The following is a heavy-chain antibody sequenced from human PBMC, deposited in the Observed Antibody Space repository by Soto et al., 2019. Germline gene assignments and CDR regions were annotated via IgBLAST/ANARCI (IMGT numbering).Heavy chain of an antibody. Sequence: QVQLQQWGAGLLKPSETLSLTCAVYVGSFSGYHWSWIRQPPGKGLEWIGEINHSGSTNYNPSLKSRVTISVDTSQNQFSLRLKFVTAADTAVYSCARWTWVRSAFDIWGQGTMVTVSS. D-gene: IGHD3-10*01. J-gene: IGHJ3*02. V-gene: IGHV4-34*01. CDR3: ARWTWVRSAFDI. CDR2: INHSGST. CDR1: VGSFSGYH.